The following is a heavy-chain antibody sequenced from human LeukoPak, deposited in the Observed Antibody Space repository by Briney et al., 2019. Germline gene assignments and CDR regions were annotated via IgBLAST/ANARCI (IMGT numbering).Heavy chain of an antibody. D-gene: IGHD2-2*01. Sequence: GGSLRLSCAASGFTLSSNYMSWVRQAPGKGLEWVSVIYSGGSTYYADSVTGRFTISRDNSKNTLYLQMNSLRAEDTAVYYCARVDCSSTSCPYYYGMDVWGKGTTVTVSS. CDR2: IYSGGST. V-gene: IGHV3-53*01. CDR1: GFTLSSNY. J-gene: IGHJ6*04. CDR3: ARVDCSSTSCPYYYGMDV.